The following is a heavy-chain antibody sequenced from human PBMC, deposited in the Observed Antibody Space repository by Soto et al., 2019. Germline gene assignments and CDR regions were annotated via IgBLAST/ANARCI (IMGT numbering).Heavy chain of an antibody. CDR3: ARGSYYGSGSYAYGMDV. CDR1: GGSFSGYY. J-gene: IGHJ6*02. CDR2: INHSGST. Sequence: TSETLSLTCAVYGGSFSGYYWSWIRQPPGKGLEWIGEINHSGSTNYNPSLKSRVIISVDTSKNQFSLKLSSVTAADTAVYYCARGSYYGSGSYAYGMDVWGQGTTVTVSS. D-gene: IGHD3-10*01. V-gene: IGHV4-34*01.